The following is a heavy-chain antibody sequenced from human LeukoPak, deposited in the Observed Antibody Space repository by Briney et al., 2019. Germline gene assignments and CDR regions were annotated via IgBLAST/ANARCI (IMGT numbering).Heavy chain of an antibody. CDR2: ISSSGSTI. D-gene: IGHD6-19*01. CDR3: ARGRRHGWYYFDY. V-gene: IGHV3-11*01. CDR1: EFTFSDYY. Sequence: GGSLRLSCAASEFTFSDYYMSWIRQAPGKGLEWVSYISSSGSTIYYADSVKGRFTISRDNAKNSLYLQMNSLRAEDTAVYYCARGRRHGWYYFDYWGQGTLVTVSS. J-gene: IGHJ4*02.